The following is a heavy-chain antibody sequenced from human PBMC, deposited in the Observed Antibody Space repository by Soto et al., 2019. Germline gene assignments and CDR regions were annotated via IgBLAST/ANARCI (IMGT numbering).Heavy chain of an antibody. CDR2: IYYSGST. Sequence: QLQLQESGPGLVKPSETLSLTCTVSGGSISSSSYYWGWIRQPPGKGLEWIGSIYYSGSTYYNPSLKRRVTISVDTSKNQFSLKLSSVTAADTAVYYCARHGIQLWGPVLGYWGQGTLVTVSS. CDR1: GGSISSSSYY. V-gene: IGHV4-39*01. D-gene: IGHD5-18*01. CDR3: ARHGIQLWGPVLGY. J-gene: IGHJ4*02.